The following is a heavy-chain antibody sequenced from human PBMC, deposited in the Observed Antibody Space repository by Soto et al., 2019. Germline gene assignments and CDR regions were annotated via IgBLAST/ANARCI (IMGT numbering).Heavy chain of an antibody. CDR1: GFTFSSYA. J-gene: IGHJ4*02. CDR2: ISGSGGST. D-gene: IGHD1-26*01. V-gene: IGHV3-23*01. Sequence: EVQLLESGGGLVQPGGSLRLSCAASGFTFSSYAMSWVRQAPGKGLEWVSAISGSGGSTYYADSVKGRFTISRDNSKNTLYLQMNSLRADDTAVYYCAKMVGATRNFDYRGQGALVTVSS. CDR3: AKMVGATRNFDY.